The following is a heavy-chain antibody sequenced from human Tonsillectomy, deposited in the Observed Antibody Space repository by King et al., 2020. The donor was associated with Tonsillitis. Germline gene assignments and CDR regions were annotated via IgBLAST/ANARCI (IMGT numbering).Heavy chain of an antibody. J-gene: IGHJ4*02. CDR1: GFTFSNYW. D-gene: IGHD1-26*01. V-gene: IGHV3-7*04. CDR3: ARGGGSYWGAVDY. CDR2: LNQYGTEK. Sequence: VQLVESGGGLVQPGVSLRLSCAASGFTFSNYWSCWVRQAPGKGLEWVASLNQYGTEKYSVDSLKGRFTISRDNAKKSLYLQMNSRGVEDTAVYYWARGGGSYWGAVDYWGQGTLVTVSS.